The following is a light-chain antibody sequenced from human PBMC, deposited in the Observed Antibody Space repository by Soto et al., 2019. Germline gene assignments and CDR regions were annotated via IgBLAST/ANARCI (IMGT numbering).Light chain of an antibody. CDR3: QQYGSSTWT. CDR1: QSVSSSY. V-gene: IGKV3-20*01. CDR2: DAS. J-gene: IGKJ1*01. Sequence: EIVLTQSPGTLSLSPGERATLSCRASQSVSSSYLAWYQQKPGQAPRLLIYDASSGATGIPDRFSGSGSGTDFTLTISRLEPEDFAVYYCQQYGSSTWTFGQGTKVEIK.